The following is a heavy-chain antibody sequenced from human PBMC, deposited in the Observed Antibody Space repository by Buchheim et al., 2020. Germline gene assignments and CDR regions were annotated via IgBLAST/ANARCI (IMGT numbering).Heavy chain of an antibody. J-gene: IGHJ4*02. V-gene: IGHV3-30-3*01. CDR1: GFTFSSYA. CDR2: ISYDGSNK. Sequence: QVQLVESGGGVVQPGRSLRLSCAASGFTFSSYAMHWVRQAPGKGLEWVAVISYDGSNKYYADSVKGRFTISRDNSKNPLYLQMNSLRAEDTAVYYCARDSALYSGSPDYWGQGTL. D-gene: IGHD1-26*01. CDR3: ARDSALYSGSPDY.